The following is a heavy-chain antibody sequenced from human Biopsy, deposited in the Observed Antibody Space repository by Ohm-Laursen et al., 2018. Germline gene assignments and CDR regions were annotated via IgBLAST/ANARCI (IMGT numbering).Heavy chain of an antibody. J-gene: IGHJ4*03. D-gene: IGHD6-25*01. Sequence: TLSLTCTVSGDSIISGGDFWIRNPPRTGKGLVWIGYNYYSGSTYYNPTLKSRVTISVDTSKNQFSLKSNSVTVADTAVYYCARHSAEKSGYDGYYFDYWGQGTLVTVSS. CDR1: GDSIISGGDF. V-gene: IGHV4-31*03. CDR3: ARHSAEKSGYDGYYFDY. CDR2: NYYSGST.